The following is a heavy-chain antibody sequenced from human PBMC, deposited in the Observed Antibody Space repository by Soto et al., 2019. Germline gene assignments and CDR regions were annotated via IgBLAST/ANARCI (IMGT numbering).Heavy chain of an antibody. CDR2: IIPIFGTA. J-gene: IGHJ6*02. CDR1: GGTFSSYA. CDR3: ARGGGIAAAETGLYCYGMDV. D-gene: IGHD6-13*01. V-gene: IGHV1-69*01. Sequence: QVQLVQSGAEVKKPGSSVKVSCKASGGTFSSYAISWVRQAPGQGLEWMGGIIPIFGTANYAQKFQGRVTITADEATSTAYMELSSLRSEDTAVYYCARGGGIAAAETGLYCYGMDVWGQGTTVTVSS.